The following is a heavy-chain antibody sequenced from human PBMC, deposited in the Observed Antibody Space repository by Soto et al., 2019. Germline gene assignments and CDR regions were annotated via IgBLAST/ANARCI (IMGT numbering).Heavy chain of an antibody. D-gene: IGHD3-9*01. CDR2: INHSGGT. CDR1: GGSFSCDY. V-gene: IGHV4-34*01. J-gene: IGHJ4*02. Sequence: QVQLQQWGAGLLKPSETLSLTCAVYGGSFSCDYWSWIRQPPGKGRELIGEINHSGGTKYNPSLKSRFTISVDTYKSQFTLKLSSVNAADTAVYYCGREQRYFDWLLWAFDYLGQGTLFTVSS. CDR3: GREQRYFDWLLWAFDY.